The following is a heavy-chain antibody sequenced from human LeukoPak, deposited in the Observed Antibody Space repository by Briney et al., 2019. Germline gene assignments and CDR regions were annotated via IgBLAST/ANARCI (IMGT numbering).Heavy chain of an antibody. CDR3: ARSSGTGTFSY. J-gene: IGHJ4*02. CDR1: GDTISRSTYY. CDR2: VYYGRSP. D-gene: IGHD6-25*01. V-gene: IGHV4-39*02. Sequence: PSETLSLTCTVSGDTISRSTYYWAWIRQPPGKGLEWIGSVYYGRSPYFNPSLESRATISVDTSKNHFSLKMSSVAAADTAVYYCARSSGTGTFSYWGQGTLVTVSS.